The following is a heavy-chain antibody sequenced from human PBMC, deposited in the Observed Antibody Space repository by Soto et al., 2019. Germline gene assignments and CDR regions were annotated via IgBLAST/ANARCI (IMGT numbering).Heavy chain of an antibody. CDR1: GYTFTGYY. CDR3: ARGGGITGSRYPDHYYYGMDV. Sequence: ASVKVSCKASGYTFTGYYMHWLRQAPGQGLEWMGWINPNSGGTNYAQKFQGWVTMTRDTSISTAYMELSRLRSDDTAVYYCARGGGITGSRYPDHYYYGMDVWGQGTTVTVSS. CDR2: INPNSGGT. V-gene: IGHV1-2*04. D-gene: IGHD1-20*01. J-gene: IGHJ6*02.